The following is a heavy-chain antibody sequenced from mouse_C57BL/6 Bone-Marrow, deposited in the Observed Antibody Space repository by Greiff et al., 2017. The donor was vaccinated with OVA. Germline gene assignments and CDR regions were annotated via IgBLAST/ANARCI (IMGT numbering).Heavy chain of an antibody. CDR1: GYSITSGYY. CDR3: AREGFDPFAY. J-gene: IGHJ3*01. Sequence: EVKLQESGPGLVKPSQSLSLTCSVTGYSITSGYYWNWIRQFPGNKLEWMGYISYDGSNNYNPSLKNRISITRDTSKNQFFLKLNSVTTEDTATYYCAREGFDPFAYWGQGTLVTVSA. CDR2: ISYDGSN. V-gene: IGHV3-6*01. D-gene: IGHD3-1*01.